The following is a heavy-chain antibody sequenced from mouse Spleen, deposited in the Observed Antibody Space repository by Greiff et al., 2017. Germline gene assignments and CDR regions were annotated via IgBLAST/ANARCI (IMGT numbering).Heavy chain of an antibody. CDR1: GYTFTSYW. J-gene: IGHJ4*01. V-gene: IGHV1-52*01. Sequence: VQLQQPGAELVRPGSSVKLSCKASGYTFTSYWMHWVKQRPIQGLEWIGNIDPSDSETHYNQKFKDKATLTVDKSSSTAYMQLSSLTSEDSAVYYCAREDLRDDYAMDYWGQGTSVTVSS. CDR3: AREDLRDDYAMDY. CDR2: IDPSDSET.